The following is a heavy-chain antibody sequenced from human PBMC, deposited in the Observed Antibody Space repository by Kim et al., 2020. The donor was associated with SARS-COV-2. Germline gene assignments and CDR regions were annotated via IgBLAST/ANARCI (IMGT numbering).Heavy chain of an antibody. D-gene: IGHD1-1*01. CDR3: AKERLSSQTIDY. CDR1: GLSLGASA. J-gene: IGHJ4*02. Sequence: GGSLRLSCTASGLSLGASAMHWVRQGPGKGLEWVSSISWDSGFKAYADSVKGRFTISRDNAKNSLYLQIDSLRDDDTALYYCAKERLSSQTIDYWGQGTLLTVSS. V-gene: IGHV3-9*01. CDR2: ISWDSGFK.